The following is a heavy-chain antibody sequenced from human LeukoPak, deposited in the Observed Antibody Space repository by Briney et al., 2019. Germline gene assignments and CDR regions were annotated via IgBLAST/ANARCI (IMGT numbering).Heavy chain of an antibody. CDR2: MKQDGSEK. J-gene: IGHJ4*02. D-gene: IGHD5-18*01. CDR3: AKSGDTAMVSVY. V-gene: IGHV3-7*01. CDR1: GFTFSSYW. Sequence: PGGSLRLSCAASGFTFSSYWMSWVRQAPGKGLEWVANMKQDGSEKYYVDSVKGRFTISRDNAKNSLYLQMNSLRAEDTAVYYCAKSGDTAMVSVYWGQGTLVTVSS.